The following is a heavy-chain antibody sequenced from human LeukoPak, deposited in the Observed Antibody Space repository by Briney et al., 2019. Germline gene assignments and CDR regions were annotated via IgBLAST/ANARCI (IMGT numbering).Heavy chain of an antibody. CDR3: ARGKSGSYEVLRFDY. Sequence: SETLSLTCAVSGGSISSGGYSWSWIRQPPGKGLEWIGYIYHSGSTYYNPSLKSRVTISVDRSKNQFSLKLSSVTAADTAVYYCARGKSGSYEVLRFDYWGQGTLVTVSS. J-gene: IGHJ4*02. CDR2: IYHSGST. CDR1: GGSISSGGYS. V-gene: IGHV4-30-2*01. D-gene: IGHD1-26*01.